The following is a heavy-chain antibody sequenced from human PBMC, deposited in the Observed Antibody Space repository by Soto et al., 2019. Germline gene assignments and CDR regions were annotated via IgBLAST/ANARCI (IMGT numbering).Heavy chain of an antibody. V-gene: IGHV3-23*01. CDR3: AKPLADDVVATYGM. D-gene: IGHD5-12*01. J-gene: IGHJ6*01. CDR2: ISTSGDKT. CDR1: GFVFSSYA. Sequence: GGSLRLSCAASGFVFSSYAMSWVRQAPGKGLEWLSAISTSGDKTYYADSVEGRFTISRDNYKNTLYLQMKSLRVDDTAVYCCAKPLADDVVATYGM.